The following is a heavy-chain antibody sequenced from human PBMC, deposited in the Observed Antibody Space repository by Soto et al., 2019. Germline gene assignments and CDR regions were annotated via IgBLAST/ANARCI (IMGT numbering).Heavy chain of an antibody. J-gene: IGHJ5*02. Sequence: ASVKLSCKASGYTFTGYYIHWVRQDPGQGLEWMGIINPSGGSTSYAQKVQGRVTMTRDTSTSTVYMELSSLRSEDTAVYYCAREGQGQDRGSYFLRSGRNWFDPWGQGTLVTV. D-gene: IGHD1-26*01. CDR2: INPSGGST. V-gene: IGHV1-46*01. CDR3: AREGQGQDRGSYFLRSGRNWFDP. CDR1: GYTFTGYY.